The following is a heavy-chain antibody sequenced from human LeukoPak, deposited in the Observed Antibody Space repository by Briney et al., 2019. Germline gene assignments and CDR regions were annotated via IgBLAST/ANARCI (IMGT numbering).Heavy chain of an antibody. D-gene: IGHD3-3*01. CDR2: IIPIFGTA. V-gene: IGHV1-69*05. Sequence: SVKVSCKASGGTFSSYAISWVRQAPGQGLEWMGGIIPIFGTANYAQKFRGRVTITTDESTSTAYMELSSLRSEDTAVYYCARVITIFGVVTGFDPWGQGTLVTVSS. CDR1: GGTFSSYA. CDR3: ARVITIFGVVTGFDP. J-gene: IGHJ5*02.